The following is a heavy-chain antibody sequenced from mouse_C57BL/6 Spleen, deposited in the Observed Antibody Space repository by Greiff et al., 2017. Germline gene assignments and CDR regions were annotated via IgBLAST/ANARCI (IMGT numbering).Heavy chain of an antibody. J-gene: IGHJ4*01. Sequence: QVHVKQPGAELVKPGASVKMSCKASGYTFTSYWITWVKQRPGRGLEWIGDIYPGSGSTNYNEKFKSKATLTVDTSSSTAYMQLSSLTSEDSAVYYCARHARGCSMDYWGQGTSVTVSS. V-gene: IGHV1-55*01. CDR2: IYPGSGST. CDR1: GYTFTSYW. CDR3: ARHARGCSMDY.